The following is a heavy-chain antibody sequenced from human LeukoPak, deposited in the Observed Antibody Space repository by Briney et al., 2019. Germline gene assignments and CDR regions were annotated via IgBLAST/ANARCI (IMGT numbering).Heavy chain of an antibody. J-gene: IGHJ5*02. CDR2: INPNSGGT. CDR3: ARGPGVRFLEWFPTAEFDP. Sequence: ASVKVSCKASGYTFTGYYMHWVRQAPGQGLEWMGRINPNSGGTNYAQKFQGTVTMTRDTSISTAYMELSRLRSDDTAVYYCARGPGVRFLEWFPTAEFDPWGQGTLVTVSS. CDR1: GYTFTGYY. V-gene: IGHV1-2*06. D-gene: IGHD3-3*01.